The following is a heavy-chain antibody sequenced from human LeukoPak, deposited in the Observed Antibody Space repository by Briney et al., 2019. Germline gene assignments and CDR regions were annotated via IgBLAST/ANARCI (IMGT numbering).Heavy chain of an antibody. CDR2: IIPIFGTA. CDR1: GYTLTELS. J-gene: IGHJ3*02. CDR3: ARGDYGDYGRAFDI. Sequence: SVKVSCKVSGYTLTELSMHWVRQAPGKGLEWMGGIIPIFGTANYAQKFQGRVTITADKSTSTAYMELSSLRSEDTAVYYCARGDYGDYGRAFDIWGQGTMVTVSS. D-gene: IGHD4-17*01. V-gene: IGHV1-69*06.